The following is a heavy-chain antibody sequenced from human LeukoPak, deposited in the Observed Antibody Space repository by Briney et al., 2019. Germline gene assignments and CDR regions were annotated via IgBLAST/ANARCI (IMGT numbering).Heavy chain of an antibody. CDR1: GYTFTSYD. V-gene: IGHV1-8*01. J-gene: IGHJ4*02. CDR3: ARTPPNWGADY. CDR2: MSPNSGNT. Sequence: ASVKVSCKASGYTFTSYDINWVRQATGQGLEWMGWMSPNSGNTGYAQKFQGRVTMTRDTSIGTAYLELSSLKSEDTAVYYCARTPPNWGADYWGQGTLLTVSS. D-gene: IGHD7-27*01.